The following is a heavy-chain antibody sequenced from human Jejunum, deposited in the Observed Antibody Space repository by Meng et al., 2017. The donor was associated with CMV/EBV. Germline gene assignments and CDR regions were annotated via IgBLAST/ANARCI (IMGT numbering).Heavy chain of an antibody. J-gene: IGHJ4*01. CDR2: IYYTGDI. CDR1: CGSFSLGSYY. CDR3: VRIRVGHSSPIDF. V-gene: IGHV4-31*02. D-gene: IGHD1-26*01. Sequence: VSCGSFSLGSYYWGWVRQFPGGGLESIGRIYYTGDIFYNPSLKGRLTIAPDTSKNQWSLSLKFMTVADAAVYYCVRIRVGHSSPIDFWGRGTLVTVSS.